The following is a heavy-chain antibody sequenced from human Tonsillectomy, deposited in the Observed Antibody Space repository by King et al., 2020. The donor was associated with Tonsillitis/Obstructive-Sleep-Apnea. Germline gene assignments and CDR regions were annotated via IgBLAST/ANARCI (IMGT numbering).Heavy chain of an antibody. D-gene: IGHD7-27*01. Sequence: VQLVESGGGLVQPGGSLRLSCAASGFTFNKYDMHWVRHVTGRGLEWVSGIGPAGDTHYPASAKGRFTISRENGQNSLYLQLNRLRAGDTAVYYCARDGALALGICAFDIWGQGTMVTVSS. CDR3: ARDGALALGICAFDI. CDR1: GFTFNKYD. V-gene: IGHV3-13*01. CDR2: IGPAGDT. J-gene: IGHJ3*02.